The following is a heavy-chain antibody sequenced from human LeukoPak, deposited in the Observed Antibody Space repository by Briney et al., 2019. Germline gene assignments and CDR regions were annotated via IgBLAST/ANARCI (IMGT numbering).Heavy chain of an antibody. V-gene: IGHV3-30*02. CDR2: IRSDETIE. J-gene: IGHJ3*02. Sequence: QPGGSLRLSCAASGFTFSSYGMHWVRQAPGKGLEWVAFIRSDETIEYYAVSVKGRFTISRDNSKNTLYLQMNSLRAEDMAVYYCARVGDNDAFDIWGQGTMVTVSS. CDR3: ARVGDNDAFDI. D-gene: IGHD4-17*01. CDR1: GFTFSSYG.